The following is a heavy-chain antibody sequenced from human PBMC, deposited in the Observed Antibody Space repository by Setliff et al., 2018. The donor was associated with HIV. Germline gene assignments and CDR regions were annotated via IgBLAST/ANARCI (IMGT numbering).Heavy chain of an antibody. CDR1: GGSISSGDYY. CDR2: IYYSGST. V-gene: IGHV4-30-4*08. J-gene: IGHJ3*02. D-gene: IGHD3-16*01. CDR3: ARHKITPRDAFDI. Sequence: SETLSLTCTVSGGSISSGDYYWSWIRQPPGKGLEWIGYIYYSGSTYYNPSLKSRLTISVDTSKNQFSLKLSSVTAADTAMYYCARHKITPRDAFDIWGQGTMVTVSS.